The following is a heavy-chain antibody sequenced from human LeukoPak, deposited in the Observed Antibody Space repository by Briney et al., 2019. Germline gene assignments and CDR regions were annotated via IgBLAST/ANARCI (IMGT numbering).Heavy chain of an antibody. CDR2: INHSGST. CDR1: GFTFSSYG. V-gene: IGHV4-34*01. D-gene: IGHD4-11*01. CDR3: ASRPTPTVTSYRYLDY. Sequence: GSLRLSCAASGFTFSSYGMHWVRQPPGKGLEWIGEINHSGSTNYNPSLKSRVTISVDTSKNQLSLKLSSVTAADAAVYYCASRPTPTVTSYRYLDYWGQGTLVTVSS. J-gene: IGHJ4*02.